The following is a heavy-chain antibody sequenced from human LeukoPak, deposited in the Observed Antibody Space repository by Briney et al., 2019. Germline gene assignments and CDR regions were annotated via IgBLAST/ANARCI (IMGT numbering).Heavy chain of an antibody. J-gene: IGHJ6*03. CDR2: LSGSGGST. Sequence: GGSLRLSCAASGFTFSSYAMNWVRQAPGKGLEWVSALSGSGGSTYYADSVKGRFTISRDNSKNTLYLQMNSLRAEDTAVYYCAKADDIVVVPAAIHYMDVWGKGTTVTVSS. D-gene: IGHD2-2*01. CDR3: AKADDIVVVPAAIHYMDV. CDR1: GFTFSSYA. V-gene: IGHV3-23*01.